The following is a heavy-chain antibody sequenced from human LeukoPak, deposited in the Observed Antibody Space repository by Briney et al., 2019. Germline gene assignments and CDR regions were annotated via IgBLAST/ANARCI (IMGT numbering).Heavy chain of an antibody. CDR3: EGHPARSNWFDP. Sequence: PSEALSLPCTVSGVSVNTRVFYWDWIRHSPGKGLGWLGDVFSRGDTYFNPSSRRLATKSIDTFVNQFSLTLTYVPARATVCDYCEGHPARSNWFDPWGQGILVTVSS. J-gene: IGHJ5*02. CDR2: VFSRGDT. V-gene: IGHV4-39*01. CDR1: GVSVNTRVFY.